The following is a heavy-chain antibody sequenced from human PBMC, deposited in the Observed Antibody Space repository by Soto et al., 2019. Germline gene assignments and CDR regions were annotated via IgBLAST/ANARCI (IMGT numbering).Heavy chain of an antibody. CDR1: GGTFSSYA. Sequence: ASVKVSCKASGGTFSSYAISWVRQAPGQGLEWMGGIIPIFGTANYAQKFQGRVTITADESTSTAYMELSSLRSEDTAVYYCARTSGSYFPSYFAYPGQGSFVTVSS. CDR3: ARTSGSYFPSYFAY. CDR2: IIPIFGTA. D-gene: IGHD1-26*01. V-gene: IGHV1-69*13. J-gene: IGHJ4*02.